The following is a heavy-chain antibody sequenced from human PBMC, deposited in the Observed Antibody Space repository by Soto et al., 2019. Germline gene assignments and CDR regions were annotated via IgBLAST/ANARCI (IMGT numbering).Heavy chain of an antibody. CDR2: INQDGREK. CDR3: ARDPWDY. V-gene: IGHV3-7*01. J-gene: IGHJ4*02. Sequence: EVQLVESGGGLVQPGGSLRLSCAASGFTFGNYWMTWVRQVPGKGLEWVANINQDGREKCYMDSVKGRFTISRDNAKNSVDLQMNSLTADDTAVYYCARDPWDYGGQGTLVTVSS. CDR1: GFTFGNYW.